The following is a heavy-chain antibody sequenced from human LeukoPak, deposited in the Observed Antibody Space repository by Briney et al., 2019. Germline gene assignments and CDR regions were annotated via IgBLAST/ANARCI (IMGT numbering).Heavy chain of an antibody. CDR3: ARDSSSLGLLDY. CDR1: GDTVSGNSVL. CDR2: TYYRSKWNN. J-gene: IGHJ4*02. V-gene: IGHV6-1*01. Sequence: SQTLSLTCAISGDTVSGNSVLWHWIRQSPSRGLEWLGRTYYRSKWNNEYAVSVKSRITINSDTSKNQFSLQLNSVTLDDTAVYYCARDSSSLGLLDYWGQGTLVTVSS. D-gene: IGHD6-6*01.